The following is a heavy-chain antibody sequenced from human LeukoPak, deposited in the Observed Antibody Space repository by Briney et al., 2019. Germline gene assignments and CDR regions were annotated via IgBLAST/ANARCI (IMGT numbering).Heavy chain of an antibody. J-gene: IGHJ4*02. V-gene: IGHV3-74*01. CDR1: GFTFSSYW. Sequence: GGSLRLSCAASGFTFSSYWMHWVRQAPGKGLVWVPRMNSDGSSTSYADSVKGRFTISRDNAKNTLYLQMNSLRAEDTAVYYCAKGRGAVAGYFDYWGQGTLVTVSS. D-gene: IGHD6-19*01. CDR2: MNSDGSST. CDR3: AKGRGAVAGYFDY.